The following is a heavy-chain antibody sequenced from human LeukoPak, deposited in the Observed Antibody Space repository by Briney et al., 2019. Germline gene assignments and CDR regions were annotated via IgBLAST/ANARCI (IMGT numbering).Heavy chain of an antibody. CDR1: GSTFSSYD. D-gene: IGHD3-10*01. CDR3: ARGPYGTGSHFDF. V-gene: IGHV1-8*02. J-gene: IGHJ4*02. CDR2: MNPNSGDT. Sequence: GASVKVSCKASGSTFSSYDINWVRQATGQGLEWMGWMNPNSGDTSYTPRFQGRVTMTRNTSISTAYMELSSLRSDDTAVYYCARGPYGTGSHFDFWGQGTLVTVSS.